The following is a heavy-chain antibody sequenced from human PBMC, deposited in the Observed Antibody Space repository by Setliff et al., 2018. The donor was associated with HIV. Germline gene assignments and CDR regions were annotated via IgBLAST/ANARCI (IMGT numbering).Heavy chain of an antibody. CDR3: ARQNSGYAPGPFDY. Sequence: PSETLSLTCAVYGGSFSGYYWSWIRQPPGKGLEWIGEINHDRTTNYNPSLKSRVTISVDTYKNQFSLTLNSVTAADTAVYYCARQNSGYAPGPFDYWGQGILVTVSS. D-gene: IGHD5-12*01. CDR2: INHDRTT. J-gene: IGHJ4*02. CDR1: GGSFSGYY. V-gene: IGHV4-34*01.